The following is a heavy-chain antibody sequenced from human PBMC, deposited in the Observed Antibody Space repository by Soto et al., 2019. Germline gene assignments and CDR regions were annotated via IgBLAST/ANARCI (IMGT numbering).Heavy chain of an antibody. J-gene: IGHJ4*02. CDR3: ARLTVLGPVAFDY. D-gene: IGHD2-15*01. V-gene: IGHV1-8*01. CDR2: MNPNSGNT. Sequence: QVQLVQSGAEVKKPGASVKVSCKASGYTFTSYDINWVRQATGQGLEWMGWMNPNSGNTGYAQKIQGRVTITRNTSIGTAYMELSSLRSEDTAVYYCARLTVLGPVAFDYWGQGTLVTVST. CDR1: GYTFTSYD.